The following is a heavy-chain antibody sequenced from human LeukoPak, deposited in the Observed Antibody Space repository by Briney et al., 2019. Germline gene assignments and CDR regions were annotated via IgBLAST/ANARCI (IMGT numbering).Heavy chain of an antibody. CDR3: ASEVGLPFDY. D-gene: IGHD1-26*01. V-gene: IGHV3-53*01. J-gene: IGHJ4*02. Sequence: GGSLRLSCAASGFTFSSYYMSWVRQAPGKGLEWVSVIYSGGSTYYADSVKGRFTISRDNSKNTLYLQMNSLRAEDTAVYYCASEVGLPFDYWGQGTLVTVSS. CDR1: GFTFSSYY. CDR2: IYSGGST.